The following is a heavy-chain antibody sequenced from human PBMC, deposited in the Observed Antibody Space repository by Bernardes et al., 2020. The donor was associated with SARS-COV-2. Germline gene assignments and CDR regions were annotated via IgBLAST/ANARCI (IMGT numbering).Heavy chain of an antibody. CDR1: GGTFGSSA. D-gene: IGHD1-7*01. J-gene: IGHJ4*02. CDR2: VIPMLDVT. CDR3: AAETGTTADSADY. Sequence: SMKVSCKASGGTFGSSAITWVRQAPGQGLEWMGRVIPMLDVTNYAQKFQGRLTIAADKSTTTANMELSSLTSEDTAVYYCAAETGTTADSADYWGQGTLVTVSS. V-gene: IGHV1-69*04.